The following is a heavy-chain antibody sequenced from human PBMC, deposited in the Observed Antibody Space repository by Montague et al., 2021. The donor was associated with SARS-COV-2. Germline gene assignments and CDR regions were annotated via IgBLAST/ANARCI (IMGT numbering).Heavy chain of an antibody. CDR3: AKRFQPYSYESSGFYTFDY. CDR2: IYSGSSST. J-gene: IGHJ4*02. CDR1: GFTFSSYA. Sequence: SLRLSCAASGFTFSSYAMSWVRQAPGKGLEWVSVIYSGSSSTWYADSVKGRFTISRDNPKNTLYLHMNSLRVDDTAVYYCAKRFQPYSYESSGFYTFDYWGQGTLVTVSS. D-gene: IGHD3-22*01. V-gene: IGHV3-23*03.